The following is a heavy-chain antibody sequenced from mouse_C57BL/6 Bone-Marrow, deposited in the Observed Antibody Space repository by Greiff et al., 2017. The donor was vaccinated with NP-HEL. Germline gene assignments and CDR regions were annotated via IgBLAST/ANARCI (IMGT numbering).Heavy chain of an antibody. J-gene: IGHJ3*01. Sequence: VQLQQPGAELVKPGASVKLSCKASGYPFTSYWMHWVKQRPGQGLEWIGMIHPNSGSTNYNEKFKSKATLTVDKSSSTAYMQLSSLTSEDSAVYYCARAKWAWFAYWGQGTLVTVSA. CDR2: IHPNSGST. V-gene: IGHV1-64*01. D-gene: IGHD1-3*01. CDR1: GYPFTSYW. CDR3: ARAKWAWFAY.